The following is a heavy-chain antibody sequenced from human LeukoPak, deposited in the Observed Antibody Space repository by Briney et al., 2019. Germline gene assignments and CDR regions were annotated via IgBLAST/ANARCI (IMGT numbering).Heavy chain of an antibody. D-gene: IGHD1-26*01. V-gene: IGHV5-51*01. CDR1: GYSFTTYW. CDR3: ATRIDGTYY. CDR2: ITPGNSDP. J-gene: IGHJ4*02. Sequence: GESLKISCKGSGYSFTTYWIGWMRQMPGRGLEWMAIITPGNSDPQYSPSLQGQVTISADKSISTAYLQWSSLKASDSAMYYCATRIDGTYYWGQGTLVTVSS.